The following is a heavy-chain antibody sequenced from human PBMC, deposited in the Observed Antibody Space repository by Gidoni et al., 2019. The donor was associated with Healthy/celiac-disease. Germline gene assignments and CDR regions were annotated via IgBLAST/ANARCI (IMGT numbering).Heavy chain of an antibody. CDR2: INPNSGGP. V-gene: IGHV1-2*02. J-gene: IGHJ4*02. CDR3: ARVDCTNGVCYG. CDR1: GYTFTGYY. Sequence: QVQLVQSGAEVKKPGASVKVSCKASGYTFTGYYMHWVRQAPGQGLEWMGWINPNSGGPNYAQKFQGRVTMTRDTSISTAYMELSRLRSDDTAVYYCARVDCTNGVCYGWSQGTLVTVSS. D-gene: IGHD2-8*01.